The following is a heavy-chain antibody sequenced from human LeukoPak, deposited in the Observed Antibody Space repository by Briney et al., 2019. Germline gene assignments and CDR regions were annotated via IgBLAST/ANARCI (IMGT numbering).Heavy chain of an antibody. CDR1: GYTFTGYY. V-gene: IGHV1-8*03. Sequence: ASVMVSCKASGYTFTGYYMHWVRQATGQGLEWMGWMNPNSGNTGYAQKFQGRVTITRNTSISTAYMELSSLRSEDTAVYYCARVSGLDAFDIWGQGTMVTVSS. J-gene: IGHJ3*02. CDR2: MNPNSGNT. D-gene: IGHD7-27*01. CDR3: ARVSGLDAFDI.